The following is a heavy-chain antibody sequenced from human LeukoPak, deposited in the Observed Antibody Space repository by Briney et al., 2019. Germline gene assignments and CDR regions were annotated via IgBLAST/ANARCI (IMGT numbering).Heavy chain of an antibody. J-gene: IGHJ6*03. Sequence: GGSLRLSCAASGFTFSRYNMNWVRQAPGKGLEWVSSISSSSSYIYYADSVKGRFTISRDNAKNSLYLQMNSLRAEDTAVYYCARMCSSSWYGYYYYYMDVWGKGTTVTVSS. D-gene: IGHD6-13*01. CDR1: GFTFSRYN. CDR3: ARMCSSSWYGYYYYYMDV. V-gene: IGHV3-21*01. CDR2: ISSSSSYI.